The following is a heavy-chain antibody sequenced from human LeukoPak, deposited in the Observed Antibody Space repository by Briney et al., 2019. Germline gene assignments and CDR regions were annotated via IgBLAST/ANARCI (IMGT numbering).Heavy chain of an antibody. CDR1: GFTSRSYN. D-gene: IGHD2-21*02. J-gene: IGHJ3*02. CDR2: ISSSSSYI. CDR3: ARDRAYCGGHCDSVDQDAFDI. Sequence: GGSLCLSCAGSGFTSRSYNMNWPRQAPGKGLEWVSSISSSSSYIYYADSVRGRFTISRDNAKNSLYLQINSLRGEHTAVFYCARDRAYCGGHCDSVDQDAFDIWGPGRRVTVTS. V-gene: IGHV3-21*01.